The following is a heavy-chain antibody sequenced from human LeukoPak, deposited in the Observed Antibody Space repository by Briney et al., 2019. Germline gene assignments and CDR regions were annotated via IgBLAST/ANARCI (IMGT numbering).Heavy chain of an antibody. Sequence: SQTLSLTCAISGDSVSSSSAAWSWIRQSPSRGLEWLGRTYYRSKWYNDYAVSVKSRMTINPDTSKNQFSLQLNSMTPEDTAVYYCAREGSEGYLFDSWGQGTLVTVSS. V-gene: IGHV6-1*01. CDR3: AREGSEGYLFDS. D-gene: IGHD5-18*01. CDR2: TYYRSKWYN. J-gene: IGHJ4*02. CDR1: GDSVSSSSAA.